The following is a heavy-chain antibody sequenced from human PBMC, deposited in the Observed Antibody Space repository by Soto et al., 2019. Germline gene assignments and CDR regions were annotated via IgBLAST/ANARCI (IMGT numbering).Heavy chain of an antibody. Sequence: SETLSLTCTVSGGSISSGGYYWSWIRQHPGKGLEWIGYIYYSGSTYYNPSLKSRVTISVDTSKNQFSLKLSSVTAADTAVYYCARVFYDFWSGYYSHYYYYMDVWGKGTTVTVSS. CDR2: IYYSGST. J-gene: IGHJ6*03. CDR1: GGSISSGGYY. D-gene: IGHD3-3*01. V-gene: IGHV4-31*03. CDR3: ARVFYDFWSGYYSHYYYYMDV.